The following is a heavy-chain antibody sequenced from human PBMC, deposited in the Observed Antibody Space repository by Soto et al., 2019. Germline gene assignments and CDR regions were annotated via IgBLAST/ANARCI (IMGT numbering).Heavy chain of an antibody. J-gene: IGHJ3*02. CDR3: ARDVVGATYDAVDI. CDR1: GGTFSSDA. Sequence: QVQLVQSGAEVKKPGSSVKVSCKASGGTFSSDAISWVRQAPGQGLEWMGGIIPIFGTANYEQKFQGRVTITGDKSTSTAYMELSSIRSEETAVYYCARDVVGATYDAVDIWGKWTMVTVSS. V-gene: IGHV1-69*06. CDR2: IIPIFGTA. D-gene: IGHD1-26*01.